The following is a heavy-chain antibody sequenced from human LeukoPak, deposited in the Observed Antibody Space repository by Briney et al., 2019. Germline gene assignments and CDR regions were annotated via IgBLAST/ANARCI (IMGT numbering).Heavy chain of an antibody. CDR2: INHSGST. V-gene: IGHV4-34*01. CDR3: ARGGGYSSSWYGGYFDY. Sequence: LETLSLTCAVYGGSFSGYYWSWIRQPPGKGLEWIGEINHSGSTNYNPSLKSRVTISVDTSKNQFSLKLSSVTAADTAVYYCARGGGYSSSWYGGYFDYWGQGTLVTVSS. CDR1: GGSFSGYY. J-gene: IGHJ4*02. D-gene: IGHD6-13*01.